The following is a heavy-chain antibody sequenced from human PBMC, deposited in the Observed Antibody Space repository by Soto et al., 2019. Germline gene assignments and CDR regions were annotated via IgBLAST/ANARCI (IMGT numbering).Heavy chain of an antibody. CDR1: GGTFGGFG. CDR3: ARAYYDFWSGYSYAYYMDV. D-gene: IGHD3-3*01. CDR2: IWYDGSNK. Sequence: SMRVWWGAAGGTFGGFGGRWVRQAPGKGLEWVAVIWYDGSNKYYADSVKGRFTISRDNSKNTLYLQMNSLRAEDTAVYYCARAYYDFWSGYSYAYYMDVWGKGTTVTVSS. V-gene: IGHV3-33*01. J-gene: IGHJ6*03.